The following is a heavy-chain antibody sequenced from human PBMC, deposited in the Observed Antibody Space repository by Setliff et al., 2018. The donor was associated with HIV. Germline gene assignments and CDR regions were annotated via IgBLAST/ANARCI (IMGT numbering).Heavy chain of an antibody. CDR2: ISAYNRNV. V-gene: IGHV1-18*01. CDR3: ARVLYPVISVDTHAFDI. Sequence: ASVKVSCKASGYTFTSYGVSWVRQAPGQGLEWIGRISAYNRNVNYSQKVQGRVTMTTDTSKSTAYMELKNLKSDDTAVYYCARVLYPVISVDTHAFDIWGQGTMVTVSS. J-gene: IGHJ3*02. CDR1: GYTFTSYG. D-gene: IGHD5-18*01.